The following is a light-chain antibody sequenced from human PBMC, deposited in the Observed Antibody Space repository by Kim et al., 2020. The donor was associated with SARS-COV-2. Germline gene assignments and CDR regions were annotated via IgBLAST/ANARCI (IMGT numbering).Light chain of an antibody. V-gene: IGKV1-33*01. J-gene: IGKJ5*01. CDR2: DAS. CDR1: QDISNY. CDR3: QQYDNLIT. Sequence: SASGGDRVTITCQASQDISNYLNWYQQKPGKAPKLLIYDASKVETGVPSRFSGSGSGTDFTFTISSLQPEDIATYYCQQYDNLITFGQGTRLEIK.